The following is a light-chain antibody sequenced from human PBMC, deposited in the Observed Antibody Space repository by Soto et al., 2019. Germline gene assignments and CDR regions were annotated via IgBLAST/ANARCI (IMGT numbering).Light chain of an antibody. CDR1: QGISSY. CDR3: QQASSFPCT. V-gene: IGKV1-12*01. J-gene: IGKJ3*01. CDR2: AAS. Sequence: DVQMTQSPSFVSASVGDRVTITCRASQGISSYLAWYQQKPGKAPRLLIYAASRLQSGVPSRFSGSGSGTDFTLTISSLQPEDFATYFCQQASSFPCTFGPGTKVDIK.